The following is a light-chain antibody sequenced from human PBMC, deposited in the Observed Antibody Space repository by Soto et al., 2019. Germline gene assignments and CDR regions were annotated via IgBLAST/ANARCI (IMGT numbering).Light chain of an antibody. CDR3: SSYTGSTTAVL. V-gene: IGLV2-14*03. CDR2: NVN. Sequence: QSALPQPASVSGSPGQSITISCTGTSSDIAYYNYVSWYQHHPGKAPNLIIYNVNNRPSGVSNRFSGSKSGSTASLTISGLQAEDEADYYCSSYTGSTTAVLFGGGTKLTVL. J-gene: IGLJ2*01. CDR1: SSDIAYYNY.